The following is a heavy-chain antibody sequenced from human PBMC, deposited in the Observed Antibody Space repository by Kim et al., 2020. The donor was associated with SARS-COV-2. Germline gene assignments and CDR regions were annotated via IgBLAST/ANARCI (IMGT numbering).Heavy chain of an antibody. D-gene: IGHD4-17*01. CDR1: GFTFSGYG. CDR2: ITFDGINK. Sequence: GGSLRLSCAASGFTFSGYGMQWVRQAPGKGPEWVAGITFDGINKYYADPVKGRFTISKDNSKNTLVLQMNSLRAEDTAAYYCPRWGPDYRFDFWIQGTL. J-gene: IGHJ4*02. V-gene: IGHV3-33*05. CDR3: PRWGPDYRFDF.